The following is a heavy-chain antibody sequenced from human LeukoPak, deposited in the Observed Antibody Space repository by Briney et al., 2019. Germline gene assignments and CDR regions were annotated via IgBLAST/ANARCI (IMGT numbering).Heavy chain of an antibody. V-gene: IGHV4-59*08. Sequence: SETLSLTCTVSGGSISSYYWSWIRQPPGKGLEWIGYIYYSGSTNYNPSLKSRVTISVDTSKNQFSLKLSSVTAADTAVYYCARWGMVTGSNWFDPWGQGTLVTVSS. CDR3: ARWGMVTGSNWFDP. D-gene: IGHD2-21*02. J-gene: IGHJ5*02. CDR2: IYYSGST. CDR1: GGSISSYY.